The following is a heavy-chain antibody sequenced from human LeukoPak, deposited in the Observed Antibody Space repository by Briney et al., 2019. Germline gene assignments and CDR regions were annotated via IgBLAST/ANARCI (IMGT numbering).Heavy chain of an antibody. CDR2: IIPMLGTV. J-gene: IGHJ6*03. CDR1: GYTFTNYG. D-gene: IGHD6-13*01. CDR3: ARYGIGAAAGGDYMDV. V-gene: IGHV1-69*04. Sequence: SVKVSCKASGYTFTNYGISWVRQAPGQGLEWMGRIIPMLGTVNYAQKFQGRVTIIADKFTSTAYMELSSLRSEDTAVYYCARYGIGAAAGGDYMDVWGKGTTVTVSS.